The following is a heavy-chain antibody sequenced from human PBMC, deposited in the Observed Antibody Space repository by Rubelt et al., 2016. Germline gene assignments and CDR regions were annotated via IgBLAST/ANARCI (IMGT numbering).Heavy chain of an antibody. V-gene: IGHV3-74*01. J-gene: IGHJ4*02. Sequence: EVQLVESGGGLVQPGGSLRLSCATSGFTFSSYWMHWVRQTPGKGLVWVSRSNEGGSRTDYADSVRGRFTVSSDNAKNTLYLEMNSLKADDTAVYYCARGGSTRGDYWGRGTLVTVSS. CDR2: SNEGGSRT. CDR3: ARGGSTRGDY. D-gene: IGHD5/OR15-5a*01. CDR1: GFTFSSYW.